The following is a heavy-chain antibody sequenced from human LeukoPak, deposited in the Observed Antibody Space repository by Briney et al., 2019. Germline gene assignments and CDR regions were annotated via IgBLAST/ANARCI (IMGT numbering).Heavy chain of an antibody. CDR2: ISGNGGNT. CDR1: GFTFSSYA. J-gene: IGHJ4*02. D-gene: IGHD2-2*01. Sequence: GGSLRLSCAASGFTFSSYAMSWVRQAPGKGLEWVSAISGNGGNTFYADSVKGRFTISRDNSKNTLYLQMNSLRAEDTAVYSCAKSRTCSSTTCYAEIDYWGQGTLVTVSS. CDR3: AKSRTCSSTTCYAEIDY. V-gene: IGHV3-23*01.